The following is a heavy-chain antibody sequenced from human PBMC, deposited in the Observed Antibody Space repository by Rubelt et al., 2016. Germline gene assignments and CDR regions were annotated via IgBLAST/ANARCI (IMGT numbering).Heavy chain of an antibody. J-gene: IGHJ3*02. V-gene: IGHV4-59*01. CDR1: GGSISTYY. CDR2: IYYSGST. CDR3: ARGELGIGDAFDI. Sequence: QVQLQESGPGLVKPSETLSLTCTISGGSISTYYWSWIRQPPGKGLEWIGYIYYSGSTSYNPSLRSRVTISVDTTKNQLSLRLSSVTAAETAVYYCARGELGIGDAFDIWGQGTMVTVSS. D-gene: IGHD7-27*01.